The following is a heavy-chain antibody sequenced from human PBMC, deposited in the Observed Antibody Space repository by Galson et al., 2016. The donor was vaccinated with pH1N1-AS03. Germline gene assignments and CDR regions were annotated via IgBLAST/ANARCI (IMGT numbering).Heavy chain of an antibody. CDR1: GFSVTKSGMR. V-gene: IGHV2-70*04. D-gene: IGHD6-6*01. CDR2: LDWVDDN. CDR3: ARIPLLVSDAFDL. Sequence: PALVKPTQTLTLTCSLSGFSVTKSGMRVSWLRQSPGKALEWLASLDWVDDNVYRPSLQTRLAITLDTSRNQVVLTIAHMGPADTATYFCARIPLLVSDAFDLRGQGIMVTVSS. J-gene: IGHJ3*01.